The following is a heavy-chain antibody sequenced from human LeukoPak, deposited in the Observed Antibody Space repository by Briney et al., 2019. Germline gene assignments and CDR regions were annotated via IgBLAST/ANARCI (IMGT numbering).Heavy chain of an antibody. D-gene: IGHD2-2*01. CDR1: GGTFSSYA. V-gene: IGHV1-69*05. CDR3: ARVEDCSSTSCYVFDY. Sequence: ASVKVSCKASGGTFSSYAISWLRQAPGQGLEWMGGIIPIFGTANYAQKFQGRVTITTDESTSTAYMELSSLRSEDTAVYYCARVEDCSSTSCYVFDYWGQGTLVTVSS. CDR2: IIPIFGTA. J-gene: IGHJ4*02.